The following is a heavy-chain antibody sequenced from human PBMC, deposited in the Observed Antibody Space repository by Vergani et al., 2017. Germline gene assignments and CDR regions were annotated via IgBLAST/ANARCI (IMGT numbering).Heavy chain of an antibody. Sequence: QVQLQESGPGLVKPSETLSLTCTVPGGPISSYYWSWIRQPPGKGLEWVGYIYYSGSTNYKPSLKSRVTISVDTTKNQFSLMLSSETAADTAVYYCARTPYDDYAWGIMPAWFAPSSQ. J-gene: IGHJ5*02. V-gene: IGHV4-59*01. CDR3: ARTPYDDYAWGIMPAWFAP. CDR1: GGPISSYY. CDR2: IYYSGST. D-gene: IGHD3-16*01.